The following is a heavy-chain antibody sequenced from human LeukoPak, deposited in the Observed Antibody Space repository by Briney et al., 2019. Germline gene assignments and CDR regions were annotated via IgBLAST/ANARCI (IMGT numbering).Heavy chain of an antibody. D-gene: IGHD6-6*01. CDR3: ARDRIAARPSPWHWFDP. Sequence: SETLSLTCTVSGGSISSHYWSWIRQPPGKGLEWIGYIYYSGSTNYNPSLKSRVTISVDTSENQFSLKLSSVTAADTAVYYCARDRIAARPSPWHWFDPWGQGTLVTVSS. CDR1: GGSISSHY. V-gene: IGHV4-59*11. J-gene: IGHJ5*02. CDR2: IYYSGST.